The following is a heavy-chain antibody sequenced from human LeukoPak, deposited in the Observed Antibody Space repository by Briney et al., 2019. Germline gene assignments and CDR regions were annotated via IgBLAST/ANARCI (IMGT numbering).Heavy chain of an antibody. CDR3: AKSVLLWFGSYFDY. J-gene: IGHJ4*02. Sequence: PGGSLRLSCAASGFTFSSYAMHWVRQAPGKGLEWVAVISYDGSNKYYADSVKGRFTISRDNSKNTLYLQMTSLRAEDTAVYYCAKSVLLWFGSYFDYWGQGTLVIVSS. CDR2: ISYDGSNK. D-gene: IGHD3-10*01. V-gene: IGHV3-30-3*02. CDR1: GFTFSSYA.